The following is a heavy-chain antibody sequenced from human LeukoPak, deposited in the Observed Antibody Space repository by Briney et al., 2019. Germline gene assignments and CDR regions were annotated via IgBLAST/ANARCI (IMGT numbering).Heavy chain of an antibody. V-gene: IGHV4-59*08. CDR2: IYVTGT. D-gene: IGHD3-16*02. CDR1: GGSIGTYY. Sequence: SETLSLTCTVSGGSIGTYYWSWIRQSPGKGLEWIGYIYVTGTRYNPYLQSRVTISVDRSRNNFFMKMTSVTAAATVVYYCTRHIGGGIEDMDVWGKGTKVIVSS. CDR3: TRHIGGGIEDMDV. J-gene: IGHJ6*03.